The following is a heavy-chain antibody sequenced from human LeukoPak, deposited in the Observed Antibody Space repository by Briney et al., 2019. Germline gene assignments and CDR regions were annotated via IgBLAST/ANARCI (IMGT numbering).Heavy chain of an antibody. V-gene: IGHV3-48*03. CDR1: GFTFSSYE. D-gene: IGHD6-13*01. CDR3: ARVEQQLSDY. Sequence: GGSLRLSCAASGFTFSSYEMNWVRQAPGKGLEWVSYISSVGTTIYYADSVKGRFTISRDNAKNSLYLQMNSLRAEDTAVYYCARVEQQLSDYWGQGTLVTVSS. CDR2: ISSVGTTI. J-gene: IGHJ4*02.